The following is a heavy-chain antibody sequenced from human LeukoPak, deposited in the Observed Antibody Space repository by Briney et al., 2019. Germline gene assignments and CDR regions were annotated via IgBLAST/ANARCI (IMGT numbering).Heavy chain of an antibody. V-gene: IGHV4-38-2*01. CDR2: IFHSGST. Sequence: PSETLSLTCAVSGYSISSGYYWGWIRQPPGKGLEWIGSIFHSGSTYYNPSLKSRVTISVDTSKNQSSLKLRSVTAADTAVYYCARRATTDYYFDNWGQGTLVTVSS. J-gene: IGHJ4*02. CDR3: ARRATTDYYFDN. CDR1: GYSISSGYY. D-gene: IGHD5-12*01.